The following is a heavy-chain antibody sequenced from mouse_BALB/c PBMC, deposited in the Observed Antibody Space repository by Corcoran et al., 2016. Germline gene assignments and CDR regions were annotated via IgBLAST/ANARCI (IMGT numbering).Heavy chain of an antibody. CDR2: ISYDGSNK. J-gene: IGHJ2*01. CDR1: GFTFSSYA. V-gene: IGHV5-17*01. CDR3: TRFYSSGWYYFDY. Sequence: VQLVESGGGVVQPGRSLRLSCAASGFTFSSYAMHWVRQAPGKGLEWVAVISYDGSNKYYADSVKGRFTISRDNSKNTLYLQMNSLRAEDTAVDYCTRFYSSGWYYFDYWG. D-gene: IGHD6-1*01.